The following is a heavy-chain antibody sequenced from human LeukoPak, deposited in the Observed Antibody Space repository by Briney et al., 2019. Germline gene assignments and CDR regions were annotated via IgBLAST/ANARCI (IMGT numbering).Heavy chain of an antibody. CDR3: ARTEVGPTTALVAFDI. CDR2: ISAYNGNT. D-gene: IGHD1-26*01. V-gene: IGHV1-8*01. J-gene: IGHJ3*02. Sequence: ASVKVSCKASGYTSTSYDINWVRQATGQGLEWMGWISAYNGNTNYAQKFQGRVTMSRDTSTSTVYMELSSLRSEDTAVYYCARTEVGPTTALVAFDIWGQGTMVTVSS. CDR1: GYTSTSYD.